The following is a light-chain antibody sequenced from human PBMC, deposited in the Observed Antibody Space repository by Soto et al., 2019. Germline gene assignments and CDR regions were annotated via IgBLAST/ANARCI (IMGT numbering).Light chain of an antibody. CDR2: EGS. J-gene: IGLJ1*01. CDR3: CSSAPGRTFV. CDR1: SSAVGTFRL. Sequence: QSVLTQPASVSGSPGQSITISCTGSSSAVGTFRLVSWYQHHPGKVPKLIIYEGSKRPSGVSDRFSGSEPGNTASLTISGLQAEDEADYYCCSSAPGRTFVFGTGTKVTLL. V-gene: IGLV2-23*01.